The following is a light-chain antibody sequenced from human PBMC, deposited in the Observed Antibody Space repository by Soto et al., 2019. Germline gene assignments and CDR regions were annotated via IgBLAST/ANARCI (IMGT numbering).Light chain of an antibody. Sequence: EIGLTQSPGTLSLSPGERATLSCRASQSVSSNFLAWYQEKLGQAPRLLIYGASKRATGIPDRFSGSGSGTDLTLTISKLEPEDFAVYYCQQYGSSPPLTFGGGTKVDIK. CDR2: GAS. CDR1: QSVSSNF. J-gene: IGKJ4*01. CDR3: QQYGSSPPLT. V-gene: IGKV3-20*01.